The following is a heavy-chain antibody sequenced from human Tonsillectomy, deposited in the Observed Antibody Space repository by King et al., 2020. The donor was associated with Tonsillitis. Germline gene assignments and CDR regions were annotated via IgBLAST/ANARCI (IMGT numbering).Heavy chain of an antibody. V-gene: IGHV4-39*01. CDR3: ARYVSGSFDY. J-gene: IGHJ4*02. D-gene: IGHD1-26*01. CDR1: GSSISSSDPY. CDR2: MFYSGTS. Sequence: QLQESGPGVVKPSETLSLTCTVSGSSISSSDPYWAWIRQPPGKGLEWIGFMFYSGTSFYNPSLKSRITISGGTSDNRFSLKLSSVTAADTAVYFCARYVSGSFDYWGQGALVTVSS.